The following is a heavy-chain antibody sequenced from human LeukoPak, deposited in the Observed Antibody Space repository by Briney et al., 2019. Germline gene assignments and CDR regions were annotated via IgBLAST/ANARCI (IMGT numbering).Heavy chain of an antibody. Sequence: ASVKVSCTASGYTFTSYGISWVRQAPGQGLEWMGWISAYNGNTNYAQKLQGRVTMTTDTSTSTAYMELRSLRSDDTAVYYCARVIPPSITIFGVGPNWFDPWGQGTLVTVSS. CDR2: ISAYNGNT. V-gene: IGHV1-18*01. CDR1: GYTFTSYG. CDR3: ARVIPPSITIFGVGPNWFDP. J-gene: IGHJ5*02. D-gene: IGHD3-3*01.